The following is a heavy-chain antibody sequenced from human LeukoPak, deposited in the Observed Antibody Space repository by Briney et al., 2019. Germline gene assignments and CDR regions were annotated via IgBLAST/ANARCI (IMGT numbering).Heavy chain of an antibody. J-gene: IGHJ4*02. CDR2: INHSGST. D-gene: IGHD6-19*01. CDR1: GGSFSGYY. V-gene: IGHV4-34*01. Sequence: SETLSLTCAVYGGSFSGYYWSWIRQPPGKGLEWIGEINHSGSTNYNPSLKSRVTISVDTSKNQFSLKLSSVTAADTAVYYCAREAVAGTPGYWGQGTLVTVSS. CDR3: AREAVAGTPGY.